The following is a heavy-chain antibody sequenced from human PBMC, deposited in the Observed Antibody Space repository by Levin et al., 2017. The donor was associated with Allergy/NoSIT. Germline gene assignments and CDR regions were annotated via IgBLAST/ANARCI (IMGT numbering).Heavy chain of an antibody. CDR1: GGSIRSGGYS. D-gene: IGHD3-10*01. V-gene: IGHV4-30-2*01. Sequence: SQTLSLPCAVSGGSIRSGGYSWSWIRQPPGKGLEWIGYIYHSGSTYYNPSLKSRVTISVDRSKNQFSLKLSSVTAADTAVYYCARGGDYYYYMDVWGKGTTVTVSS. J-gene: IGHJ6*03. CDR3: ARGGDYYYYMDV. CDR2: IYHSGST.